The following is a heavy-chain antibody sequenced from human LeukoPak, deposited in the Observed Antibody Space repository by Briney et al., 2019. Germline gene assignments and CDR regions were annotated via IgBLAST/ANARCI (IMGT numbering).Heavy chain of an antibody. Sequence: PSETLSLTCTVSGGSISRYYWSWIWQPPGKGLEWIGYIYYSGSTNYNPSLKSRVTISVDTSKSQFSLKLSSVTAADTAVYYCASHHAFDIWGQGTMVTVSS. CDR1: GGSISRYY. CDR3: ASHHAFDI. J-gene: IGHJ3*02. V-gene: IGHV4-59*01. CDR2: IYYSGST.